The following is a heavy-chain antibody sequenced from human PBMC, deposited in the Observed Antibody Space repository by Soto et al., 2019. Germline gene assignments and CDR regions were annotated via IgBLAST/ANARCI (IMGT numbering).Heavy chain of an antibody. Sequence: PSETLSLTCAVYGGSFSGYHWSWIRQPPGKGLEWIGEINHSGSTNYNPSLKSRVTISVDTSKNQFSLKLSSVTAADTAVYYCARGSCWVVVAATRRPDYYYYGMDVWGQGTTVTVSS. CDR3: ARGSCWVVVAATRRPDYYYYGMDV. CDR2: INHSGST. J-gene: IGHJ6*02. CDR1: GGSFSGYH. V-gene: IGHV4-34*01. D-gene: IGHD2-15*01.